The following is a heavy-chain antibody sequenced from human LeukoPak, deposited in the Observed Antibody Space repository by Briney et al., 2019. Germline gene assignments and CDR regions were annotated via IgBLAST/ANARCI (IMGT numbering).Heavy chain of an antibody. J-gene: IGHJ6*03. CDR3: ARDQHSSSWYYYYYYMDV. CDR2: IYYTGGT. CDR1: GGSISSSSYY. Sequence: SETLSLTCTVSGGSISSSSYYWGWIRQPPGKGLEWIATIYYTGGTYYNPSLKSRVTISVDTSKNQFSLKLSSVTAADTAVYYCARDQHSSSWYYYYYYMDVWGKGTTVTVSS. D-gene: IGHD6-13*01. V-gene: IGHV4-39*07.